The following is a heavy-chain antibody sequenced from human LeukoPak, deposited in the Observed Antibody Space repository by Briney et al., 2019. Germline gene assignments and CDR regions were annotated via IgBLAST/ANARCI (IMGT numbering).Heavy chain of an antibody. D-gene: IGHD3-22*01. CDR3: ATGSSGYYYNPFKY. CDR2: ISHNGGST. V-gene: IGHV3-64*01. CDR1: GFTFSSYA. J-gene: IGHJ4*02. Sequence: GGSLRLSCAASGFTFSSYAMYWVRQAPGKGLEYISTISHNGGSTDYANSVKGRFIISRDNSKNTLFLQMGSLRDEDMAVYYCATGSSGYYYNPFKYWGQGTLVTVSS.